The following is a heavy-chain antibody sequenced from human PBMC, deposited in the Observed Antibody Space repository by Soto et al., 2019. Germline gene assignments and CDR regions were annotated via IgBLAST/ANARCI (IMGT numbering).Heavy chain of an antibody. CDR2: ISSSSSYI. V-gene: IGHV3-21*01. J-gene: IGHJ5*02. Sequence: GGSLRLSCAASGFTFSSYSMNWVRQAPGKGLEWVSSISSSSSYIYYADSVKGRFTISRDNAKNSLYLQMNSLRAEDTAVYYCARVDIVVVPDGRWFDPWGQGTLVTVSS. CDR1: GFTFSSYS. D-gene: IGHD2-2*03. CDR3: ARVDIVVVPDGRWFDP.